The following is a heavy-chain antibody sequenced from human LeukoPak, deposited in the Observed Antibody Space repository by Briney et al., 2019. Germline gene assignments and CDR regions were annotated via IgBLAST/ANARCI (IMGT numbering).Heavy chain of an antibody. Sequence: GGSLRLSCAASGFTFSDYYMTWVRQAPGKGLEWVSSISSGSSYIYYADSVKGRFTISRDNAKNSLYLQMNSLRAEDTAVYYCARTLITSYWCFDLWGRGTLVTVSS. J-gene: IGHJ2*01. CDR2: ISSGSSYI. CDR1: GFTFSDYY. CDR3: ARTLITSYWCFDL. V-gene: IGHV3-21*01. D-gene: IGHD3-16*01.